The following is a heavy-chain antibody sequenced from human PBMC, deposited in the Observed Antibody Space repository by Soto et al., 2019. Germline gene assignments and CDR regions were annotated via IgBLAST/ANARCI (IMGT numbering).Heavy chain of an antibody. CDR1: GFTFSSYA. J-gene: IGHJ4*02. Sequence: EVQLLESGGGLVQPGGSLRLSCAASGFTFSSYAMSWVRQAPGKGLEWVSATRDSGGTTYYADSVKGRFTISRDNSKSTLYLQMNSLRVEDTAIYYCAKSPGAYYPITFDYWGQGPLVAVSS. V-gene: IGHV3-23*01. D-gene: IGHD4-17*01. CDR2: TRDSGGTT. CDR3: AKSPGAYYPITFDY.